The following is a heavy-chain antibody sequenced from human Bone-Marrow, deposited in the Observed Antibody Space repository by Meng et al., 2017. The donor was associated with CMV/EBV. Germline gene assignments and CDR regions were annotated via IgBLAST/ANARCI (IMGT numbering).Heavy chain of an antibody. J-gene: IGHJ6*02. D-gene: IGHD3-3*01. Sequence: SLKISCAASGFTFSSYEMNWVRQTPGKGLEWVSGISWNSGSIGYADSVKGRFTISRDNAKNSLYLQMNSLRAEDTALYYCAKDMAYYDFWSGYSYYYYYGMDVWGQGTTVTVSS. CDR3: AKDMAYYDFWSGYSYYYYYGMDV. CDR2: ISWNSGSI. V-gene: IGHV3-9*01. CDR1: GFTFSSYE.